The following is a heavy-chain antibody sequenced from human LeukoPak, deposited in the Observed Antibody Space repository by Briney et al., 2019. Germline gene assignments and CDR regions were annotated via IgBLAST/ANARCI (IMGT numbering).Heavy chain of an antibody. CDR1: GGSITSYY. Sequence: SETLSLTCTVSGGSITSYYWSWIRQPPGKGLEWIGYIYYSGTTNYNPSLRSRVTISVDTSKNQFSLKLSSVTAADTAVYYCARDLEGIRAFDIWGQGTMVTVSS. CDR3: ARDLEGIRAFDI. V-gene: IGHV4-59*01. CDR2: IYYSGTT. D-gene: IGHD3-10*01. J-gene: IGHJ3*02.